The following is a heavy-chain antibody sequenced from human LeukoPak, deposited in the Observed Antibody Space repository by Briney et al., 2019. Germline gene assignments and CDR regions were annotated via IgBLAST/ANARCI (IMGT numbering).Heavy chain of an antibody. CDR1: GFTFSSYA. V-gene: IGHV3-48*01. Sequence: PGGSLRLSCAASGFTFSSYAMHWVRQAPGKGLEWVPYISSSSSTIYYADSVKGRFTISRDNAKNSLYLQMNSLRAEDTAVYYCARERDFWSGYVYGMDVWGQGTTVTVSS. CDR3: ARERDFWSGYVYGMDV. J-gene: IGHJ6*02. D-gene: IGHD3-3*01. CDR2: ISSSSSTI.